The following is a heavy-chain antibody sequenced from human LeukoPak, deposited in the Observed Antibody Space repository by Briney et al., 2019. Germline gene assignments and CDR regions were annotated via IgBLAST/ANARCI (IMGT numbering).Heavy chain of an antibody. CDR1: GYTFTIYY. Sequence: ASVTVSCKASGYTFTIYYMHWVRQAPGQGLEWMGIINPSGGSTSYAQKFQGRVTMTRDMSTSTVYMELSSLRSEDTAVYYCARDRYSGSYSGYYYYMDVWGKGTTVTVSS. J-gene: IGHJ6*03. CDR2: INPSGGST. CDR3: ARDRYSGSYSGYYYYMDV. D-gene: IGHD1-26*01. V-gene: IGHV1-46*01.